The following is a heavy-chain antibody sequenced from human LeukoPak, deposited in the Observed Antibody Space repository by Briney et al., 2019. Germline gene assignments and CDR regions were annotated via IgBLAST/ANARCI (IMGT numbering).Heavy chain of an antibody. CDR1: GFTFSSYS. CDR2: ISSSSSTI. Sequence: GGSLRLSCAASGFTFSSYSMNWVRQAPGKGLEWVSYISSSSSTIYYADSVKGRFTISRDNAKNSLYLQMNSLRAEDTAVYYCAGNRGYSYGSGDYWGQGTLVTVSS. CDR3: AGNRGYSYGSGDY. J-gene: IGHJ4*02. V-gene: IGHV3-48*04. D-gene: IGHD5-18*01.